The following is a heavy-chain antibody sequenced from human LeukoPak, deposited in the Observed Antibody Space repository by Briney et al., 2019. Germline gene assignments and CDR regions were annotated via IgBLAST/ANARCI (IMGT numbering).Heavy chain of an antibody. CDR2: FDPEDGET. CDR1: GYTLTELS. V-gene: IGHV1-24*01. CDR3: ARGPYSSSWSRYYYYYGMDV. D-gene: IGHD6-13*01. J-gene: IGHJ6*02. Sequence: ASVKVSCKVSGYTLTELSMHWVRQAPGKGLEWMGGFDPEDGETIYAQKFQGRVTITADESTSTAYMELSSLRSEDTAVYYCARGPYSSSWSRYYYYYGMDVWGQGTTVTVSS.